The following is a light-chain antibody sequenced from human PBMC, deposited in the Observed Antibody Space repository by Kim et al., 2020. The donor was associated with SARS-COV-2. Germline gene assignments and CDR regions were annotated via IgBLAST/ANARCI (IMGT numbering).Light chain of an antibody. CDR2: YDS. Sequence: APGKKARITWGENNIGSKSVHWYQQKPGQAPVLVIYYDSDRPSGIPERFSGSNSGNTATLTISRVEAGDEADYYCQVWDSSSDHWVFGGGTKLTVL. CDR3: QVWDSSSDHWV. V-gene: IGLV3-21*04. J-gene: IGLJ3*02. CDR1: NIGSKS.